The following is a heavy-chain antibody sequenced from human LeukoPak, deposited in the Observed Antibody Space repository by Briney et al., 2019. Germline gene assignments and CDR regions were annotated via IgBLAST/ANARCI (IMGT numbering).Heavy chain of an antibody. CDR3: AAAGRRYYDRSGYYY. J-gene: IGHJ4*02. CDR1: GFTFDDYA. CDR2: FSWDGGTT. Sequence: HPWGSLRLSCAASGFTFDDYAMHWVRQGPGKGLEWVSLFSWDGGTTYYADSVKGRFTISRDNSKNSLYLQMNSLRAEDTALYYCAAAGRRYYDRSGYYYWGQGTLVTVSS. D-gene: IGHD3-22*01. V-gene: IGHV3-43D*03.